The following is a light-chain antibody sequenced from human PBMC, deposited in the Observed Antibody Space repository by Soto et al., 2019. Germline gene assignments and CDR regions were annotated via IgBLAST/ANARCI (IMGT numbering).Light chain of an antibody. J-gene: IGKJ1*01. CDR2: GAS. CDR3: QQYNNWPGT. V-gene: IGKV3-15*01. Sequence: EIVMTQSPATLSVYPGERATLSCRASQSFSNNLAWYQQKPGQAPRLLIYGASTRATGIPARFSGSGSGTEFTLTINSLQSEDFAVYYCQQYNNWPGTFGQGTKV. CDR1: QSFSNN.